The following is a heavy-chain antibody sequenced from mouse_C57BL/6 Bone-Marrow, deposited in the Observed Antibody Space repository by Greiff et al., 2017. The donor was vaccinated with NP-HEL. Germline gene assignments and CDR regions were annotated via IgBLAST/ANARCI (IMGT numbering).Heavy chain of an antibody. V-gene: IGHV5-9*01. Sequence: EVKLVESGGGLVKPGGSLKLSCAASGFTFSSYTMSWVRQTPEKRLEWVATISGGGGNTYYPDSVKGRFTISRDNAKNTLYLQMSSLRSEDTALYYCARSYYSNYVDYFDYWGQGTTLTVSS. CDR2: ISGGGGNT. CDR3: ARSYYSNYVDYFDY. D-gene: IGHD2-5*01. CDR1: GFTFSSYT. J-gene: IGHJ2*01.